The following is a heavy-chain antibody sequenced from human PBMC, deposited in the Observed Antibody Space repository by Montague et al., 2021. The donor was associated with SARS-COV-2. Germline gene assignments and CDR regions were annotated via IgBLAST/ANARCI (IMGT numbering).Heavy chain of an antibody. CDR3: AREGLHNWFDP. CDR2: IYYRGST. J-gene: IGHJ5*02. Sequence: SETLSLTCTVSNGSINNYYWSWVRQPPGKRLEWIGYIYYRGSTNYNPSLESRVTMSIDTSKNQFSLKLRSVTAADTAVYFCAREGLHNWFDPWGQGTLVIVFS. V-gene: IGHV4-59*01. CDR1: NGSINNYY.